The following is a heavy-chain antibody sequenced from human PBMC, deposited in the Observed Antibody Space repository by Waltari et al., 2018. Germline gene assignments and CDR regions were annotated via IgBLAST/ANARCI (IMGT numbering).Heavy chain of an antibody. CDR1: GGSISSGSYY. V-gene: IGHV4-61*02. D-gene: IGHD5-18*01. CDR2: IYTSGST. Sequence: QVQLQESGPGLVKPSQTLSLTCTVSGGSISSGSYYWSWIRQLAGKGLEWIGRIYTSGSTNYNPSLKSRVTISVDTSKNQFALKLSSVTAADTAVYYCAREPDLSLDTATTSYWGQGTLVTVSS. J-gene: IGHJ4*02. CDR3: AREPDLSLDTATTSY.